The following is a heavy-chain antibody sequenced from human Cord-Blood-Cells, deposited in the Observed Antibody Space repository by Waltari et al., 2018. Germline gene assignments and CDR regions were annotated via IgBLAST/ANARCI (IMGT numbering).Heavy chain of an antibody. CDR2: MNHNSGNT. CDR1: GYTFTSYD. V-gene: IGHV1-8*01. D-gene: IGHD3-22*01. CDR3: ARLYYYDSSGYYRYYGMDV. J-gene: IGHJ6*02. Sequence: QVQLVQSGAEVKKPGASVKVSCKASGYTFTSYDINCVRQDTGHGLEWMGWMNHNSGNTGYAQKFQGRVTMTRNTSISTAYMELSSLRSEDTAVYYCARLYYYDSSGYYRYYGMDVWGQGTTVTVSS.